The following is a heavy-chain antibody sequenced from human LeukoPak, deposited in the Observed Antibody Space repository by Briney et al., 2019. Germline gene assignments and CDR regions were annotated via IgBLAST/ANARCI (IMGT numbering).Heavy chain of an antibody. D-gene: IGHD5-18*01. J-gene: IGHJ4*02. V-gene: IGHV4-59*01. CDR3: ARESGYSYGSFDY. Sequence: PSETLSLTCTVSGGSISSYYWSWIRQPPGKGLEWIGYIYYSGSTNYNPSLKSRVTISVDTSKNQFSLKLSSVTAADTAVYYCARESGYSYGSFDYWGQGTLATASS. CDR1: GGSISSYY. CDR2: IYYSGST.